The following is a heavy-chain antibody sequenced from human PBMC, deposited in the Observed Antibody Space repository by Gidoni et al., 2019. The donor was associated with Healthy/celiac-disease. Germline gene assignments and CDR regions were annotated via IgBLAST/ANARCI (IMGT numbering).Heavy chain of an antibody. J-gene: IGHJ6*02. Sequence: QVQLVQSGAEVKKPGSSVKVSCKASGGPFSSSAISWVRQAPGQGLEWMGGIIPIFGTANYEQKFHGRVTITADKSTSTAYMELSSLRSEDTAVYYCARPEQWLVKGGNYYYYGMDVWGQGTTVTVSS. V-gene: IGHV1-69*06. D-gene: IGHD6-19*01. CDR1: GGPFSSSA. CDR3: ARPEQWLVKGGNYYYYGMDV. CDR2: IIPIFGTA.